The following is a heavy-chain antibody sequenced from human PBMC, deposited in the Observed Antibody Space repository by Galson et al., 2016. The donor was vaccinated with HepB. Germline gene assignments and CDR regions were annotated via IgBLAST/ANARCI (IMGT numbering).Heavy chain of an antibody. CDR3: ARRPPYYYHGMDV. D-gene: IGHD6-6*01. V-gene: IGHV3-64*02. CDR1: GFTFSTYP. CDR2: ITSNGGDT. Sequence: SLRLFCAASGFTFSTYPMHWVRQAPGKGLEYVSGITSNGGDTYYADSVKGRFTISRDNSKNTVYLQMGSLRAEDMAVYYCARRPPYYYHGMDVWGQGTTVTVSS. J-gene: IGHJ6*02.